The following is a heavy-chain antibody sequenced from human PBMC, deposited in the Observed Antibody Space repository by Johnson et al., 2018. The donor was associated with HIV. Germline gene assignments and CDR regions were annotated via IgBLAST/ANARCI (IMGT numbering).Heavy chain of an antibody. CDR2: IKSKTVGGTT. CDR1: GFTSSDAW. Sequence: VQLVESGGGLVKPGGSLRLSCAASGFTSSDAWLSWVRQAQGKGLEWVGRIKSKTVGGTTDYAAPVKGRFTISRDDSKTTQFLQMNSLKNEDTAVYCCNTCERGGCGAGAFDIWDQGTMITGSS. CDR3: NTCERGGCGAGAFDI. D-gene: IGHD5-12*01. V-gene: IGHV3-15*01. J-gene: IGHJ3*02.